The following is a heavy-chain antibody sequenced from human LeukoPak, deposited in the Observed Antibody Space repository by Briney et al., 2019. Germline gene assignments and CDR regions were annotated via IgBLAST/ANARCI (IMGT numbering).Heavy chain of an antibody. V-gene: IGHV1-2*02. CDR3: ARDEPGRYISGWSRHPRDY. Sequence: VASVKVSCKASGYTFNDYYVHWVRQAPGQGLEWMGWINPNSGGTNYAQKFQGRVTMTRDMSISTAYMELSRLNSDDTAVYYCARDEPGRYISGWSRHPRDYWGQGTLVTVSS. CDR2: INPNSGGT. CDR1: GYTFNDYY. D-gene: IGHD6-19*01. J-gene: IGHJ4*02.